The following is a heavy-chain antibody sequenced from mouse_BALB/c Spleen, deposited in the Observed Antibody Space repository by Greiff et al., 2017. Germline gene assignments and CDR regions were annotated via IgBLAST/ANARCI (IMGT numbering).Heavy chain of an antibody. CDR2: IYPSDSYT. D-gene: IGHD2-3*01. Sequence: VQLQQSGAELVRPGASVKLSCKASGYTFTSYWINWVKQRPGQGLEWIGNIYPSDSYTNYNQKFKDKATLTVDKSSSTAYMQLSSPTSEDSAVYYCTKDGDGYSFAYWGQGTLVTVSA. CDR1: GYTFTSYW. J-gene: IGHJ3*01. V-gene: IGHV1-69*02. CDR3: TKDGDGYSFAY.